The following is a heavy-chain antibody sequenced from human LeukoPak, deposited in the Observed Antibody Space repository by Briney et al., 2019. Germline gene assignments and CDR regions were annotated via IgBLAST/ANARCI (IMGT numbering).Heavy chain of an antibody. CDR3: AIRGVIARGSFDY. CDR1: GGTISSYA. J-gene: IGHJ4*02. CDR2: IIPIIGTA. V-gene: IGHV1-69*13. Sequence: SVKVSCKASGGTISSYAISWVRQAPGQGLEWMGGIIPIIGTANNAQKFQGRVTITADESTSTAYMELGSLRSEDTAVYYCAIRGVIARGSFDYWGQGTLVTVSS. D-gene: IGHD3-10*01.